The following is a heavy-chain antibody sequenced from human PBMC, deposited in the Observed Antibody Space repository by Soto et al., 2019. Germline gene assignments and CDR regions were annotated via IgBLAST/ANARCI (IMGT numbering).Heavy chain of an antibody. D-gene: IGHD4-17*01. CDR1: GGTFSSYA. CDR2: IIPIFGTA. Sequence: ASVKVSCKASGGTFSSYAISWVRQAPGQGLEWMGGIIPIFGTANYAQKFQGRVTITADESTSTAYMELSSLRSEDTAVYYCARGPDYGDFRFDPRGQGTLVTVSS. J-gene: IGHJ5*02. CDR3: ARGPDYGDFRFDP. V-gene: IGHV1-69*13.